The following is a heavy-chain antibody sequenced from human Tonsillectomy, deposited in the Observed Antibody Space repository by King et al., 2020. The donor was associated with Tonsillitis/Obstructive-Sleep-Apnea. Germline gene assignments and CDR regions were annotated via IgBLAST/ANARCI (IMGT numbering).Heavy chain of an antibody. CDR3: TRVRVSMGYFPYGAFDI. J-gene: IGHJ3*02. D-gene: IGHD3-22*01. CDR1: GFTFTNAW. CDR2: IKSKTDTWTT. Sequence: VQLVESGGGLVKPGGSLRLSCEASGFTFTNAWMSLVRQAPGKGLEWVGRIKSKTDTWTTDYAAPVKGRFTISRDDSKNTLYLQMNSLKTADTAVYYCTRVRVSMGYFPYGAFDIWGQGTTVTVSS. V-gene: IGHV3-15*01.